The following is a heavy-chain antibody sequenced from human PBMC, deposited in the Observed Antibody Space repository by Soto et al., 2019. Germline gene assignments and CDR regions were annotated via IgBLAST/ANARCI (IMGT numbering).Heavy chain of an antibody. V-gene: IGHV1-69*06. CDR2: IIPIFGTA. D-gene: IGHD3-3*01. Sequence: SVKVSCKASGGTFSSYATSWVRQAPGQGLEWMGGIIPIFGTANYAQKFQGRVTITADKSTSTAYMELSSLRSEDTAVYYCAQVPYYDFWSGYYLPEFYYYYYGMDVWGQGTTVTVSS. CDR1: GGTFSSYA. J-gene: IGHJ6*02. CDR3: AQVPYYDFWSGYYLPEFYYYYYGMDV.